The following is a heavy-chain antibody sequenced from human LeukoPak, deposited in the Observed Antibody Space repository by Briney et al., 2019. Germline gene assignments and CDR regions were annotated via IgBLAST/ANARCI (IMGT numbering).Heavy chain of an antibody. V-gene: IGHV3-48*01. CDR1: GFIFSDYD. J-gene: IGHJ4*02. D-gene: IGHD6-19*01. CDR2: ISTSDNTR. CDR3: VRGAHVYSSGWFASRFDY. Sequence: GGSLRLSCVVSGFIFSDYDTYWVRQAPGQGLEWVSYISTSDNTRYYADSVKGRFTISRDKATNSVYLQMNTLRVDDTAVYYCVRGAHVYSSGWFASRFDYWGQGTPVIVSS.